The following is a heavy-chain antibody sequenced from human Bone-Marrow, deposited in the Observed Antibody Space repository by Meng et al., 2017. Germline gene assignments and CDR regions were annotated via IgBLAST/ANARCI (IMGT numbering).Heavy chain of an antibody. CDR1: GGSFSGYY. CDR2: INHSGST. CDR3: ARVGVVVITPNWFDP. D-gene: IGHD3-22*01. J-gene: IGHJ5*02. V-gene: IGHV4-34*01. Sequence: QVQLQQWGAGLLKPSETLSLTCAVYGGSFSGYYWSWIRQPPGKGLEWIGEINHSGSTNYNPSLKSRVTISVDTSKNQFSLKLSSVTAADTAVYYCARVGVVVITPNWFDPWGQGTLVTVFS.